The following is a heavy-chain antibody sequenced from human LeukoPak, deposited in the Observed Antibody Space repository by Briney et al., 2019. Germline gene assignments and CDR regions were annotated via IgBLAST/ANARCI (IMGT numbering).Heavy chain of an antibody. Sequence: GGSLRLSCAASGFTFSSYAMHWVRQAPGKGLEWVAVISYDGSNKYYADSVKGRFTISRDNSKNTLYLQMNSLRAEDTAVYYCARDYSSGGFDYWGQGTLVTVSS. D-gene: IGHD6-19*01. CDR3: ARDYSSGGFDY. CDR2: ISYDGSNK. CDR1: GFTFSSYA. V-gene: IGHV3-30-3*01. J-gene: IGHJ4*02.